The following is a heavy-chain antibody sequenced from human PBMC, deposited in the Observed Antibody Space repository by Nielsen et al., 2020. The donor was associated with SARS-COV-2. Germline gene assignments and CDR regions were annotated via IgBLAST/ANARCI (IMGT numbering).Heavy chain of an antibody. CDR1: VYTFTSYA. V-gene: IGHV7-4-1*02. CDR3: ARPRYYYGSGSYYYYYGMDV. Sequence: ASVKVSCKSSVYTFTSYAMNWVRQAPGQGLEWMGWINTNTGNPTYAQGFTGRFVFSLDTSVSTAYLQISSLKAEDTAVYYCARPRYYYGSGSYYYYYGMDVWGQGTTVTVSS. D-gene: IGHD3-10*01. CDR2: INTNTGNP. J-gene: IGHJ6*02.